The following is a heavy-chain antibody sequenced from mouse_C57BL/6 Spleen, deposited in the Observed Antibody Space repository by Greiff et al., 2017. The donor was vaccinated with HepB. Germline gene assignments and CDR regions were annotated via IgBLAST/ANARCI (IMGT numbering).Heavy chain of an antibody. V-gene: IGHV1-81*01. D-gene: IGHD4-1*01. CDR1: GYTFTSYG. CDR2: IYPRSGNT. J-gene: IGHJ2*01. Sequence: QVQLKQSGAELARPGASVKLSCKASGYTFTSYGISWVKQRTGQGLEWIGEIYPRSGNTYYNEKFKGKATLTADKSSSTAYMELRSLTSEDSAVYFCARRRELFDYWGQGTTLTVSS. CDR3: ARRRELFDY.